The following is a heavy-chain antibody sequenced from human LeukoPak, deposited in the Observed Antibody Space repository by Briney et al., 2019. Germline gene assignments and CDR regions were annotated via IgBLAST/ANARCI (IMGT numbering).Heavy chain of an antibody. CDR3: ARVLVVVEGGLGDAFDI. CDR1: GGTFSSYA. D-gene: IGHD3-22*01. Sequence: GASVKVSCKASGGTFSSYAISWVRQAPGQGLEWMGRIIPILGIANYAQKFQGRVTITADKSTSTAYMELSSLRSEDTAVYYCARVLVVVEGGLGDAFDIWGQGTMVTVSS. V-gene: IGHV1-69*04. CDR2: IIPILGIA. J-gene: IGHJ3*02.